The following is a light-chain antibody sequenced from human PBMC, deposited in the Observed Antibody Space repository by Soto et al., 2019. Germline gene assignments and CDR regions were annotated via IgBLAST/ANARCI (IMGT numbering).Light chain of an antibody. Sequence: QSVLTQPASVSGSPGQSITVSCTGTSSDVGGYNYVSWYQQHPGKAPKLMIYDVSNRPSGVSNRFSGSKSGNTASLTISGLHAEDEAVYYCSSYTSSSITIVVFGGGTKVTVL. CDR3: SSYTSSSITIVV. CDR2: DVS. J-gene: IGLJ2*01. V-gene: IGLV2-14*01. CDR1: SSDVGGYNY.